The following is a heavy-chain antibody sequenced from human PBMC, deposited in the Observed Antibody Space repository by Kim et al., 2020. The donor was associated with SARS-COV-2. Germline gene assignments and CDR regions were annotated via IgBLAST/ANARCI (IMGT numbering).Heavy chain of an antibody. CDR1: GYTFTSYY. J-gene: IGHJ6*02. CDR2: INPSGGST. CDR3: ARELPGIAVAAPSPPASNYYYYGMDV. D-gene: IGHD6-19*01. Sequence: ASVKVSCKASGYTFTSYYMHWVRQAPGQGLEWMGIINPSGGSTSYAQKFQGRVTMTRDTSTSTVYMELSSLRSEDTAVYYCARELPGIAVAAPSPPASNYYYYGMDVWGQGTTVTVSS. V-gene: IGHV1-46*01.